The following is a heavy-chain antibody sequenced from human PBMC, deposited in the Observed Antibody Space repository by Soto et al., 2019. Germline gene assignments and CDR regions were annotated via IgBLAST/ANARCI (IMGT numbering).Heavy chain of an antibody. CDR2: ISYDGSNK. D-gene: IGHD6-19*01. V-gene: IGHV3-30*03. J-gene: IGHJ4*02. Sequence: QVQLVESGGGVVQPGRSLILSCAASGFSFSSYGMQWVRQAPGKGLEWVAVISYDGSNKYYADSVKDRFTISRDNSKKTLYLQMNSLRADDTAVYYCVAGQYFFDYCGQGTLVTVCS. CDR1: GFSFSSYG. CDR3: VAGQYFFDY.